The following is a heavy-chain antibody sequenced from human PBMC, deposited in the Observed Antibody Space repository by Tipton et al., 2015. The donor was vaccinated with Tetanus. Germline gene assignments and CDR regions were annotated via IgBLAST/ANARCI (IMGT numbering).Heavy chain of an antibody. CDR3: ARDRGGTRTYCYFDL. D-gene: IGHD3-16*01. CDR2: ISSSSRYI. V-gene: IGHV3-21*01. J-gene: IGHJ2*01. CDR1: GFTLSRYT. Sequence: GSLRLSCAASGFTLSRYTLNWVRQAPGKGLEWVSSISSSSRYIYYADSVKGRFTISRDNAKNSLYLQMSSLRAEDTAVYFCARDRGGTRTYCYFDLWGRGTLVTVSS.